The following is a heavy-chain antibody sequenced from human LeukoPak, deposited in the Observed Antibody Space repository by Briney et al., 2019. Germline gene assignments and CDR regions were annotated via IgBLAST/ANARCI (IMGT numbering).Heavy chain of an antibody. D-gene: IGHD3-22*01. CDR2: SDGGGSST. Sequence: PGGYLRLSCAASGFTFSNHWMHWVRQVPGKGLVWVSRSDGGGSSTSYADSVKGRFSISRDNAKSTLYLQMNSLTVEDTAVYYCARGPGSSGGAYVGDYWGRGTLVTVSS. CDR1: GFTFSNHW. V-gene: IGHV3-74*01. CDR3: ARGPGSSGGAYVGDY. J-gene: IGHJ4*01.